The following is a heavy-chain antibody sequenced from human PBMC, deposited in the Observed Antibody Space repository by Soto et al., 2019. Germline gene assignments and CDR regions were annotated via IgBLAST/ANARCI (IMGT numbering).Heavy chain of an antibody. CDR1: GYTFSDYY. CDR2: INPNSGNT. D-gene: IGHD3-22*01. Sequence: QVQVEQSGAEVKKPGASVKVSCKTSGYTFSDYYMHWVRQAHGQGLEWMGWINPNSGNTDYVQKFRGRVTMTRDTSITTAYMELTSLRSDDTAIYYCARKLRGYSNWFDPWGQGTLVTVS. J-gene: IGHJ5*02. V-gene: IGHV1-2*02. CDR3: ARKLRGYSNWFDP.